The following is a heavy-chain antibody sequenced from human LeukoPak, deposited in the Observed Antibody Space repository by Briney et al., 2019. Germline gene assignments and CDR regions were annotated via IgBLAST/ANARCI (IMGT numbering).Heavy chain of an antibody. CDR1: GFTLSSYV. D-gene: IGHD3-3*01. J-gene: IGHJ4*02. Sequence: GRSLRLSCAASGFTLSSYVMHWVRQAPGKGLEWVAVISYDGSNKYYADSVKGRFTISRDNSKNTLYLQMNSLRAEDTALYYCARDGPLITIFGYFDYWGQGTLVSVSS. CDR3: ARDGPLITIFGYFDY. V-gene: IGHV3-30*04. CDR2: ISYDGSNK.